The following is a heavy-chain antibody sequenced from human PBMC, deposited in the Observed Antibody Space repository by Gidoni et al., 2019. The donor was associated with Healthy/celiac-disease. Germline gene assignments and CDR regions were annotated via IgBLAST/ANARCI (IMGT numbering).Heavy chain of an antibody. V-gene: IGHV4-59*01. J-gene: IGHJ4*02. CDR2: IYYSGST. CDR1: GGSISSYY. D-gene: IGHD6-13*01. CDR3: ARGPAAGTLDY. Sequence: QVQLQESGPGLVKPSETLSLTCTVSGGSISSYYWSWIRQPPGKGLEWLGYIYYSGSTNYNPSLKSRVTISVDTSKNQFSLKLSSVTAADTAVYYCARGPAAGTLDYWGQGTLVTVSS.